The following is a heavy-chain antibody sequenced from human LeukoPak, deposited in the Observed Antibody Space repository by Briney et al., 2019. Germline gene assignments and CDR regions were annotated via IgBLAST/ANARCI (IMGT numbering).Heavy chain of an antibody. CDR3: ARPNDYGDHAVPRPFGL. J-gene: IGHJ2*01. Sequence: PGGSLRLSCATSGFTFSRYWMTWVRQAPGKGLEWVANIKQDGSETYYVDSVKGRFTISRDNVKNSLYLQMNSLRSEDTAVYYCARPNDYGDHAVPRPFGLWGRGTLATVSS. V-gene: IGHV3-7*01. CDR1: GFTFSRYW. D-gene: IGHD4-17*01. CDR2: IKQDGSET.